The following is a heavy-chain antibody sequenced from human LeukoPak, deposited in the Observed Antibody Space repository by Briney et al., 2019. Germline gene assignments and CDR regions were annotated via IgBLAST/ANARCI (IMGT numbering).Heavy chain of an antibody. V-gene: IGHV3-23*01. CDR1: GFTFSSYS. CDR2: ISGSGGST. J-gene: IGHJ4*02. CDR3: AKHGRGYDCVDY. Sequence: PGGSLRLSCAASGFTFSSYSMNWVRQAPGKGLEWVSAISGSGGSTYYADSVKGRFTISRDNSKNTLYLQMNSLRAEDTAVYYCAKHGRGYDCVDYWGQGTLVTVSS. D-gene: IGHD5-12*01.